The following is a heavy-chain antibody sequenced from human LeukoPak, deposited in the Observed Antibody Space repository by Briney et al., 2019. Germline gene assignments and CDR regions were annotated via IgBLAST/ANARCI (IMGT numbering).Heavy chain of an antibody. CDR1: GGTFSSYA. CDR2: IIPILGIA. D-gene: IGHD5-12*01. V-gene: IGHV1-69*04. CDR3: ARGGYSGYDPDY. J-gene: IGHJ4*02. Sequence: ASVKVSCKASGGTFSSYAISWVRQAPGHGLEWRGRIIPILGIANYAQKFQGRVTITAHKSTSTAYMELSSVRSEDTAVYYCARGGYSGYDPDYWGQGTLVTVSS.